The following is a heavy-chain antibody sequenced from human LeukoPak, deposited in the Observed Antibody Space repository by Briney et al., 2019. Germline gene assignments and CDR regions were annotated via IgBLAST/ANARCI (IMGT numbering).Heavy chain of an antibody. D-gene: IGHD2-2*01. J-gene: IGHJ4*02. V-gene: IGHV1-24*01. CDR2: FDPEDGET. Sequence: ASVKVSCKVSGYTLTELSMHWVRQAPGKGLEWMGGFDPEDGETIYAQKFQGIVTMTEDTSTDTAYMELSSLRSEDTAVYYCATDLECSSTSCSDYWGQGTLVTVSS. CDR3: ATDLECSSTSCSDY. CDR1: GYTLTELS.